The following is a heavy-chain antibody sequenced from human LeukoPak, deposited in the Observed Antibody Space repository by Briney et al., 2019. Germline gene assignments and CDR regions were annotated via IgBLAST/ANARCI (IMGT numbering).Heavy chain of an antibody. J-gene: IGHJ4*02. CDR1: GGSISSYY. CDR3: ARVDLRAAYFDY. Sequence: PSETLSLTCTVSGGSISSYYWSWIRQPAGKGLEWIGRIYTSGSTGCNPTLKSRVTMSVDTSKSQFSLRLSSVTAADTALYYCARVDLRAAYFDYWGQGTLVTVSS. V-gene: IGHV4-4*07. D-gene: IGHD2-15*01. CDR2: IYTSGST.